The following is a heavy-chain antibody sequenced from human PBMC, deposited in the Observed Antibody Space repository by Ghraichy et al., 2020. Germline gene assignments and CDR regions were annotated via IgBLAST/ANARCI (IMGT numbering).Heavy chain of an antibody. J-gene: IGHJ4*02. CDR3: AMNGEGGIAAAGTFDY. CDR1: GFTVSSNY. Sequence: GGSLRLSCAASGFTVSSNYMSWVRQAPGKGLEWVSVIYSGGSTYYADSVKGRFTISRDNSKNTLYLQMNSLRAEDTAVYYCAMNGEGGIAAAGTFDYWGQGTLVTVSS. V-gene: IGHV3-66*02. CDR2: IYSGGST. D-gene: IGHD6-13*01.